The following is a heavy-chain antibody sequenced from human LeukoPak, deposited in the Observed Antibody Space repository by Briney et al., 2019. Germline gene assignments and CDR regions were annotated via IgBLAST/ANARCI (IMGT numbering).Heavy chain of an antibody. CDR3: AREKLDTRGYVDY. V-gene: IGHV3-7*01. D-gene: IGHD3-22*01. J-gene: IGHJ4*02. Sequence: GGSLRLSCAGSGFTFSTYWMSWVRQAPGKGLDWVANIKQDGTDNYYVDSVKGRFTISRDNAKNLLYLQMNSLRAEDTAVYYCAREKLDTRGYVDYWGQGTLVTVSS. CDR2: IKQDGTDN. CDR1: GFTFSTYW.